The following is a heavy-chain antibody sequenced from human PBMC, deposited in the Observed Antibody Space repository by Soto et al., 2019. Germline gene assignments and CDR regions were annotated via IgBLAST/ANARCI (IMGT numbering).Heavy chain of an antibody. J-gene: IGHJ4*02. CDR2: INGNDGST. D-gene: IGHD3-10*01. CDR3: AKRASGSYFDY. V-gene: IGHV3-23*01. Sequence: GGSLRLSCAASGFTFSSYAMSWVRQAPGKGLEWVSTINGNDGSTYYADSVKGRFTISRDNSKNTLYLQMNSLRVEDTAVYYCAKRASGSYFDYWSQGTLVTVSS. CDR1: GFTFSSYA.